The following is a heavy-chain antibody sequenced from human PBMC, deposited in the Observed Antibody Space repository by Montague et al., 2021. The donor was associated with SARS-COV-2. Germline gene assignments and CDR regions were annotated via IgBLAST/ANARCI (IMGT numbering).Heavy chain of an antibody. J-gene: IGHJ6*02. V-gene: IGHV4-30-2*01. Sequence: TLSLTCAVSGGSISSGGYSWNWIRQPPGEGLEWIGYVYHSGSTXYNPSLKSRVTISLDSSKNQFSLNLTSVTAADTAVYYCARGSMVRGGKVYYGVDVWGQGTTVTVSS. D-gene: IGHD3-10*01. CDR1: GGSISSGGYS. CDR2: VYHSGST. CDR3: ARGSMVRGGKVYYGVDV.